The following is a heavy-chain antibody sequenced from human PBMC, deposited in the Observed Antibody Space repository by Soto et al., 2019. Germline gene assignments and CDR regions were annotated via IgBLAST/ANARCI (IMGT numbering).Heavy chain of an antibody. CDR3: ARQLSHICDS. CDR1: GYKFGSAW. Sequence: GESLKISCKGVGYKFGSAWIGWVRQMPGKGLEWMGIIKPGTSDIRYSPSCRGHVTISAGEAVSTAYLQWSSLKASDTAMYYCARQLSHICDSWGQGTLVTVSS. J-gene: IGHJ4*02. V-gene: IGHV5-51*01. D-gene: IGHD3-3*02. CDR2: IKPGTSDI.